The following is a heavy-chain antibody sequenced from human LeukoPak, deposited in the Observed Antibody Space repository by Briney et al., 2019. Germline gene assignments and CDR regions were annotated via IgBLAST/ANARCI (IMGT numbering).Heavy chain of an antibody. J-gene: IGHJ3*02. V-gene: IGHV1-8*03. D-gene: IGHD5-24*01. CDR3: ARGGWRWLRFDAFDI. CDR2: MNPNSGNT. Sequence: ASVEVSCKASGYTFTSYDINWVRQATGQGLEWMGWMNPNSGNTGYAQKFQGRVTITRNTSISTAYMELSGLRSEDTAVYYCARGGWRWLRFDAFDIWGQGTMVTVSS. CDR1: GYTFTSYD.